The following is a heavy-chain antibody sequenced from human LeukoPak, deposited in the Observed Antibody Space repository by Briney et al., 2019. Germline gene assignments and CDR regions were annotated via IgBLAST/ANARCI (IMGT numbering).Heavy chain of an antibody. J-gene: IGHJ5*02. CDR1: TFTVSSNY. V-gene: IGHV3-66*01. Sequence: GGSLRLSCAASTFTVSSNYMSWVRQAPGKGLEWVSIIYSGGGTDYADSVKGRFTISRDNSKNTLYLQMNSLRAEDTAVYYCARGPPFDPWGQGTLVTVSS. CDR3: ARGPPFDP. CDR2: IYSGGGT.